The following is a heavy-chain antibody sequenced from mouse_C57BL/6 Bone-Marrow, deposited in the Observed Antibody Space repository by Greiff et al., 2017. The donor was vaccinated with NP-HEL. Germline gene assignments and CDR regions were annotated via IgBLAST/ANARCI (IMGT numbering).Heavy chain of an antibody. V-gene: IGHV7-3*01. CDR3: ARSIYYDYADDPFYAMDY. J-gene: IGHJ4*01. CDR2: IRNKANGYTT. D-gene: IGHD2-4*01. Sequence: EVKLVESGGGLVQPGGSLSLSCAASGFTFTDYSMSWVRQPPGKALEWLGFIRNKANGYTTAYSASVKGRFTISSANSQSILYLQMNALRAEDSATYYCARSIYYDYADDPFYAMDYWGQGTSVTVSS. CDR1: GFTFTDYS.